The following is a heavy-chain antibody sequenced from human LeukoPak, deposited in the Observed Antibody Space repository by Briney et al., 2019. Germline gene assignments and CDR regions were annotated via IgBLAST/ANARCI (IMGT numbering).Heavy chain of an antibody. J-gene: IGHJ3*02. V-gene: IGHV3-7*01. CDR3: AVEGGSSGWYDVFDI. D-gene: IGHD6-19*01. CDR1: GFTFSSYG. Sequence: GGSLRLSCAASGFTFSSYGMHWVRQAPGKGLEWVASIKQDGSEKYYVDSVKGRFTVSRDNAKNLLYLQMNSLRAEDTAVYYCAVEGGSSGWYDVFDIWGQGTRVTVSS. CDR2: IKQDGSEK.